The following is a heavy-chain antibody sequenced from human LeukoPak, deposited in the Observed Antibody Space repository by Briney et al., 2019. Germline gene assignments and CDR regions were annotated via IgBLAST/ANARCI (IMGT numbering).Heavy chain of an antibody. Sequence: GGSLRLSCAASGFTFSSFALSWVRQAPGKGLEWVSYINSRSSTIYYADSVKGRFTVSRDNGKNLLYLQVSSLRAEDTAVYYCVRAFNGNSYGYGYWGQGTLVTVS. CDR3: VRAFNGNSYGYGY. J-gene: IGHJ4*02. CDR1: GFTFSSFA. CDR2: INSRSSTI. V-gene: IGHV3-48*01. D-gene: IGHD5-18*01.